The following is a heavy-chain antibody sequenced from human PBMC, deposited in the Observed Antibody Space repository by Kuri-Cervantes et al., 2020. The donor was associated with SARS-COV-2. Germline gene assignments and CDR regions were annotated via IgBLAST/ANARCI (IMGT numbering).Heavy chain of an antibody. CDR3: AREIALLEYSSSSVPWFDP. CDR2: INPNSGGT. Sequence: ASVKVSCKTSGYTFTGYYIHWVRQAPGQGLEWMGWINPNSGGTNYAQKPQGRVSMTRNTSISTAYMELRSLRSDDTAVYYCAREIALLEYSSSSVPWFDPWGQGTLVTVSS. J-gene: IGHJ5*02. CDR1: GYTFTGYY. D-gene: IGHD6-6*01. V-gene: IGHV1-2*02.